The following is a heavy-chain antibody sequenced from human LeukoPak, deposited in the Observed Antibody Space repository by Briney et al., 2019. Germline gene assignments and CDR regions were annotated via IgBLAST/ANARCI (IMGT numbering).Heavy chain of an antibody. CDR1: GFTFSNYW. J-gene: IGHJ4*02. CDR2: INQDGSEE. V-gene: IGHV3-7*03. D-gene: IGHD6-6*01. CDR3: ARDLGRAGVAARQEVFDY. Sequence: GGSLRPSCAASGFTFSNYWMSWVRQAPGKGLEWVAHINQDGSEEHYMDSVKARFIISRDNAKNSLYLQMNSLRAEDTAVYYCARDLGRAGVAARQEVFDYWGQGTLVTVSS.